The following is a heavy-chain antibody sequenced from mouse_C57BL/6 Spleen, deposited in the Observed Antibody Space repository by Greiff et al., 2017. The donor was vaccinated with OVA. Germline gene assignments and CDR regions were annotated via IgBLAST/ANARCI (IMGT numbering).Heavy chain of an antibody. Sequence: QVQLQQPGTELVKPGASVKLSCKASGYTFTSYWMHWVKQRPGQGLEWIGNINPSNGGTNYNEKFKSKATLTVDKSSSTAYMQLSSLTSEDSAVYCCARSDYDEYYFDYWGQGTTLTVSS. V-gene: IGHV1-53*01. CDR2: INPSNGGT. CDR1: GYTFTSYW. J-gene: IGHJ2*01. D-gene: IGHD2-4*01. CDR3: ARSDYDEYYFDY.